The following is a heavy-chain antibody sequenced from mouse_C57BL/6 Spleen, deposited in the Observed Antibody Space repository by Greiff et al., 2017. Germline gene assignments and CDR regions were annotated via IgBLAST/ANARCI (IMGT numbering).Heavy chain of an antibody. CDR1: GFTFSDYG. CDR2: ISSGSSTI. J-gene: IGHJ2*01. D-gene: IGHD2-4*01. CDR3: ARRDYDCDDYDD. V-gene: IGHV5-17*01. Sequence: DVMLVESGGGLVKPGGSLKLSCAASGFTFSDYGMHWVRQAPEKGLEWVAYISSGSSTIYYADTVKGRFTISRDNTKNTLFLQMTSLRSEDTAMYYCARRDYDCDDYDDWGKGTTLTVSS.